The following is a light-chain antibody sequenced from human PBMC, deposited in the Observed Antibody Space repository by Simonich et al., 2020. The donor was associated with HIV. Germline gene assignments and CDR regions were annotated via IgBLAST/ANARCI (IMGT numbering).Light chain of an antibody. CDR3: QQYYDTPYS. CDR2: WAS. Sequence: DIVMTQSPDSLALSLCERATINCKSSQSVLYSSNNKNYLAWYQHKPGQPPKLLIYWASTRESGVPDRFSGSGSGTDFTLTISSLQAEDVAVYYCQQYYDTPYSFGQGTKVEIK. CDR1: QSVLYSSNNKNY. V-gene: IGKV4-1*01. J-gene: IGKJ2*01.